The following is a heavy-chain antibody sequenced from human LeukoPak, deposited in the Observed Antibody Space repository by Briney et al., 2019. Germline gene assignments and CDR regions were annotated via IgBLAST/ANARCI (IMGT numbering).Heavy chain of an antibody. CDR3: AKAILTGYYRGYFDY. D-gene: IGHD3-9*01. CDR2: IYHSGST. Sequence: SETLSLTCTVSGYSISRGYSWGWIRQPPGKGLEWIGNIYHSGSTNYSPSLKSRVTISVDTSKNQFSLKLSSVTAADTAVYYCAKAILTGYYRGYFDYWGQGTLVTVSS. V-gene: IGHV4-38-2*02. CDR1: GYSISRGYS. J-gene: IGHJ4*02.